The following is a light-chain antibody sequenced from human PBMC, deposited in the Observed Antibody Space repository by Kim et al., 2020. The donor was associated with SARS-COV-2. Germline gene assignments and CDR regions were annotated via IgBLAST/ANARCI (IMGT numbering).Light chain of an antibody. Sequence: QSVLTQPPSVSAAPGQKVTISCSGGTYNVGNNYVAWYQQSPGTAPKLLIYDNNKRPSGTPDRFSGSKSGTSATLGITGLQTGDEADYYCGTWDSSLSATVFGGGTQLTVL. CDR1: TYNVGNNY. V-gene: IGLV1-51*01. J-gene: IGLJ3*02. CDR2: DNN. CDR3: GTWDSSLSATV.